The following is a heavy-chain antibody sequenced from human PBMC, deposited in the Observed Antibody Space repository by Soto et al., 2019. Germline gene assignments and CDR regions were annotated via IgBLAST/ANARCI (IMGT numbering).Heavy chain of an antibody. CDR1: GGSISSSSYY. V-gene: IGHV4-39*01. D-gene: IGHD6-6*01. J-gene: IGHJ4*02. CDR3: ARPYYSSSSPHPLGY. Sequence: SETLSLTCTVSGGSISSSSYYWGWIRQPPGKGLEWIGSIYYSGSTYYNPSLKSRVTISVDTSKNQFSLKLSSVTAADTAVYYCARPYYSSSSPHPLGYWGQGTLVTVSS. CDR2: IYYSGST.